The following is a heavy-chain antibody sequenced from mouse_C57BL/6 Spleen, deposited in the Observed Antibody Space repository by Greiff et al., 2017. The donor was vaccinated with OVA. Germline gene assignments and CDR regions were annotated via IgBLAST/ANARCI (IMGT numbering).Heavy chain of an antibody. V-gene: IGHV5-4*01. Sequence: VQLKQSGGGLVKPGGSLKLSCAASGFTFSSYAMSWVRQTPEKRLEWVATISDGGSYTYYPDNVKGRFPISRDNAKNNLYLQMSQLKSEDTAMYYCARDRDGYSHDFDYWGQGTTLTVSS. D-gene: IGHD2-3*01. J-gene: IGHJ2*01. CDR3: ARDRDGYSHDFDY. CDR2: ISDGGSYT. CDR1: GFTFSSYA.